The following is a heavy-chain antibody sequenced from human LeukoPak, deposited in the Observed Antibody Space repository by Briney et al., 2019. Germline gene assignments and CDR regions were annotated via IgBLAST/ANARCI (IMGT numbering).Heavy chain of an antibody. CDR3: ARNTGRDYYVSSGYYVFYYYGMDV. J-gene: IGHJ6*02. Sequence: PGGSLRLSCAASGFTFSSYSMNWVRQAPGKGLEWVSSISSSSSYIYYADSVKGRFTISRDNAKNSLYLQMNSLRAEDTAVYYCARNTGRDYYVSSGYYVFYYYGMDVWGQGTTVTVSS. D-gene: IGHD3-22*01. V-gene: IGHV3-21*01. CDR1: GFTFSSYS. CDR2: ISSSSSYI.